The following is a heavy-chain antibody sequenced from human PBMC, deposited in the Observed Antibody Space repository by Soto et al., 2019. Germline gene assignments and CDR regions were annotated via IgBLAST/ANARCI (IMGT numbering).Heavy chain of an antibody. CDR3: VRTMHPGTTTYFDP. CDR1: GFIFGDQY. V-gene: IGHV3-72*01. CDR2: IRDKAHSYST. J-gene: IGHJ4*02. D-gene: IGHD1-1*01. Sequence: GGSLRLSCAVSGFIFGDQYMDWVRQAPGKGLEWIGRIRDKAHSYSTTYAASVRGRLTISRDDSKNSVDLQMNSLKTEDTAVYYCVRTMHPGTTTYFDPWGQGTLVTVSS.